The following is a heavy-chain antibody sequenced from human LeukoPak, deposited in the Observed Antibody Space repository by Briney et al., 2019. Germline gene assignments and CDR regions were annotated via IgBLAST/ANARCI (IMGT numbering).Heavy chain of an antibody. CDR1: GFTFDDYA. CDR3: AKAMEDDFWSGYAPHPDYYYYYGMDV. CDR2: ISWNSGSI. Sequence: GGSLRLSCAASGFTFDDYAMHWVRQAPGKGLEWVSGISWNSGSIGYADSVKGRFTISRDNAKNSLYLQMNSLRAEDTALYYCAKAMEDDFWSGYAPHPDYYYYYGMDVWGQGTTVTVSS. V-gene: IGHV3-9*01. D-gene: IGHD3-3*01. J-gene: IGHJ6*02.